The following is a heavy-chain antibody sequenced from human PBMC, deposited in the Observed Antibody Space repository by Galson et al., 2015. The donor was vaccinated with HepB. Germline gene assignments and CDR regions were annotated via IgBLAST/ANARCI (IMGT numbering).Heavy chain of an antibody. CDR2: ISYDGGNK. Sequence: SLRLSCAASGYTFSSYAMNWVRQAPGKGLEWVAVISYDGGNKYYADSVKGRFTISRDNSKNTLYPQMNSLRAEDTAMYYCTRDSPRVGDSGSFLAHFDYWGQGTLVTVSS. J-gene: IGHJ4*02. CDR3: TRDSPRVGDSGSFLAHFDY. CDR1: GYTFSSYA. D-gene: IGHD3-10*01. V-gene: IGHV3-30*04.